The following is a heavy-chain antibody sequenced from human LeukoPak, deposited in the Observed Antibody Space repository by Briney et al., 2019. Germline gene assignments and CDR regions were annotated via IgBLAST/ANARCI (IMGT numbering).Heavy chain of an antibody. V-gene: IGHV3-23*01. CDR1: GLTSSIYG. CDR3: AKDQRFGDLDDY. Sequence: GGSLRLSCAGSGLTSSIYGLSWVRQAPGKGLQWVAAVVGSAGSTFYADSVKGRFTVSRDNSKTTLYLQMSSLRAEDTALYYCAKDQRFGDLDDYRGQGTLVTVSS. CDR2: VVGSAGST. D-gene: IGHD3-10*01. J-gene: IGHJ4*02.